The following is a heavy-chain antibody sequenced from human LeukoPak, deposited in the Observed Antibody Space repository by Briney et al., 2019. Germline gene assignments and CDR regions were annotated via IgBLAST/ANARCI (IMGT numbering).Heavy chain of an antibody. CDR3: ARAVYSSSWYYYYYYMDV. D-gene: IGHD6-13*01. CDR2: IDYSGNI. CDR1: GGSISRSSFY. J-gene: IGHJ6*03. V-gene: IGHV4-39*07. Sequence: PSETLSLTCTVSGGSISRSSFYWGWVRQPPGKGLEWIGSIDYSGNIYYNPSLKSRVTISVDTSKNQFSLKLSSVTAADTAVYYCARAVYSSSWYYYYYYMDVWGKGTTVTVSS.